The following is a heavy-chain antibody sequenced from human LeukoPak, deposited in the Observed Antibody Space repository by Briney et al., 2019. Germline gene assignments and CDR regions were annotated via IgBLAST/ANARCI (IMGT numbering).Heavy chain of an antibody. CDR3: NTESHH. CDR1: GFNFGTHW. Sequence: GGSLRLSCAASGFNFGTHWMSWVRQAPGKGLEWVANINQDGSEKYYVDSAKGRFTISRDNAKNLLYLQMSSLRDEDTAVYYCNTESHHWGQGTLVTVSS. J-gene: IGHJ5*02. CDR2: INQDGSEK. D-gene: IGHD2-2*02. V-gene: IGHV3-7*01.